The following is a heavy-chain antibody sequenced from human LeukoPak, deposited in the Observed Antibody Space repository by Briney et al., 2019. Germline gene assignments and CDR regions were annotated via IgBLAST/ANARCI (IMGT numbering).Heavy chain of an antibody. CDR2: IYYSGST. CDR3: ARTGPIPYGMDV. V-gene: IGHV4-4*02. CDR1: GFTFSSYSM. Sequence: GSLRLSCAASGFTFSSYSMNWVRQPPGKGLEWIGEIYYSGSTNYNPSLKSRVTISVDRSKNQFSLNLTSVTAADTAVYYCARTGPIPYGMDVWGQGTTVTVSS. D-gene: IGHD1-1*01. J-gene: IGHJ6*02.